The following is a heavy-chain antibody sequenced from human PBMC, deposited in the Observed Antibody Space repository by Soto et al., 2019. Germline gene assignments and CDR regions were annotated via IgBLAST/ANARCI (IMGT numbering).Heavy chain of an antibody. V-gene: IGHV3-23*01. CDR1: GFTFSNFV. J-gene: IGHJ6*02. CDR3: TKASSDRHHMDV. Sequence: GGSLRLSCATSGFTFSNFVMRWVRQTPGKGLEWVSTITSTGGDTYYTDSVKGWFTISRDNSKNTLYLQMSSLRAEDTALYYCTKASSDRHHMDVWGQGTTVTVSS. CDR2: ITSTGGDT.